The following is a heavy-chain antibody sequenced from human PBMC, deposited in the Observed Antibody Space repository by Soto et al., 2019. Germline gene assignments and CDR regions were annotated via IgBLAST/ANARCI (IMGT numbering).Heavy chain of an antibody. D-gene: IGHD1-1*01. V-gene: IGHV1-18*01. CDR1: GYCFTTYG. Sequence: QVHLVQSGAEVKKPGASVKVSCKGSGYCFTTYGITWVRQAPGHGLEWMAWISAHNGNTHYAQKLQGRVTVTRHTSTSTAYMELRSLRYDDTAVYYCARGRYGDYWGQGALVTVTS. J-gene: IGHJ4*02. CDR3: ARGRYGDY. CDR2: ISAHNGNT.